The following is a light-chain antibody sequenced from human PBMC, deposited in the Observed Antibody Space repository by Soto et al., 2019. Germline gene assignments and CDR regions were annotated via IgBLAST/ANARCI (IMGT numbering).Light chain of an antibody. Sequence: QSALTQPASVSGSPGQSITLSCTGTSSDVGGYNYVSWYQQHPGKAPKLIIYEVSNRPSGVSHRFSGSKSGNTASLTISGLRAEDEADYHCSSYTTIKTVVFGGGTKLTVL. CDR1: SSDVGGYNY. V-gene: IGLV2-14*01. J-gene: IGLJ2*01. CDR2: EVS. CDR3: SSYTTIKTVV.